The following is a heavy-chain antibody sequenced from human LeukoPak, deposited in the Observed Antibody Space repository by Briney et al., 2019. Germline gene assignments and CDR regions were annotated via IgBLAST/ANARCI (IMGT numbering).Heavy chain of an antibody. CDR2: TSGSGGST. D-gene: IGHD5-18*01. CDR1: GFTFSSYA. CDR3: AKEHGYSYGYDFDY. Sequence: GGSLRLTCAASGFTFSSYAMSWVRQAPGKGLEWVSATSGSGGSTYYADSVKGRFTISRDNSKNTLYLQMNSLRAEDTAVYYCAKEHGYSYGYDFDYWGQGTLVTVSS. J-gene: IGHJ4*02. V-gene: IGHV3-23*01.